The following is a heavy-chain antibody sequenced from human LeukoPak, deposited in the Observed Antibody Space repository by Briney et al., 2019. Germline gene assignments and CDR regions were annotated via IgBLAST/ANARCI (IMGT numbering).Heavy chain of an antibody. J-gene: IGHJ4*02. Sequence: PGGSLRLSCAVSGLTLSNSAMHWVRQAPGKGLVWLALISHDASQTLYAESVKGRFSISRDNADNSLYLQMNSLRAEDTAIYFCARDVKRSQLLYSDYWGQGTLVTVSS. CDR1: GLTLSNSA. CDR2: ISHDASQT. V-gene: IGHV3-30*04. CDR3: ARDVKRSQLLYSDY. D-gene: IGHD2-2*02.